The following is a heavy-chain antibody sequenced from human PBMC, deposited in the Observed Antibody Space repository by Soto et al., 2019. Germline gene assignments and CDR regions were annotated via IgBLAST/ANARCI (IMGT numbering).Heavy chain of an antibody. CDR2: IYNSGRT. V-gene: IGHV4-59*08. CDR3: ASTVQRDVFAF. CDR1: AGSLRSYY. J-gene: IGHJ3*01. D-gene: IGHD2-2*01. Sequence: SETLSLTCTVSAGSLRSYYWSWIRQPPGKGLERIGDIYNSGRTNYNPTLTSRDTTSRETSKNQYSLKQSIVSTTVPALYYCASTVQRDVFAFSGQGTMDIVSS.